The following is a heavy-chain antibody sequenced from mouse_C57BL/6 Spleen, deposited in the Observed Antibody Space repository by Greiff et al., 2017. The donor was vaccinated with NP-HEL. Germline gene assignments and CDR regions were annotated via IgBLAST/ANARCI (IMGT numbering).Heavy chain of an antibody. V-gene: IGHV1-61*01. D-gene: IGHD1-1*01. J-gene: IGHJ3*01. CDR2: IYPSDSET. CDR1: GYTFTSYW. Sequence: QVQLQQPGAELVRPGSSVKLSCKASGYTFTSYWMDWVKQRPGQGLEWIGNIYPSDSETHYNQKFKDKATLTVDKSSSTAYMQLISLTSEDSAVYYCARRDYGSSPRFAYWGQGTLVTVSA. CDR3: ARRDYGSSPRFAY.